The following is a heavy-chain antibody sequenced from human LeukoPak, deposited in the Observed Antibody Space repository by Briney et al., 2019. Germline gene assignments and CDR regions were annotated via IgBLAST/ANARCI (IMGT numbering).Heavy chain of an antibody. CDR2: ISYDGSNK. J-gene: IGHJ4*02. V-gene: IGHV3-30-3*01. CDR1: GFSFSSNA. D-gene: IGHD3-22*01. Sequence: PGGSLRLSCAASGFSFSSNAMHWVRQAPGKGLEWVAVISYDGSNKYYADSVKGRFTISRDNSKNTLYLQMNSLRAEDTAVYYCARDEEIVVVTTNFDYWGQGTLVTVSS. CDR3: ARDEEIVVVTTNFDY.